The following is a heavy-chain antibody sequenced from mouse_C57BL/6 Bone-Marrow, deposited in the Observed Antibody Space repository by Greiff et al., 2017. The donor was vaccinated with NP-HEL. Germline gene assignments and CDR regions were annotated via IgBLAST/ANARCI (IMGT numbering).Heavy chain of an antibody. V-gene: IGHV14-2*01. J-gene: IGHJ2*01. CDR1: GFNFKDYY. Sequence: VQLQQSGAELVKPGASVKLSCTASGFNFKDYYMHWVKQRPEQGLEWIGRIDPADGATKYAPYFPGQATITADTTSNTAYLQLSSLTSEDAAVYYCAGVLWFFDYGDRGKAITVTA. CDR3: AGVLWFFDY. CDR2: IDPADGAT. D-gene: IGHD2-2*01.